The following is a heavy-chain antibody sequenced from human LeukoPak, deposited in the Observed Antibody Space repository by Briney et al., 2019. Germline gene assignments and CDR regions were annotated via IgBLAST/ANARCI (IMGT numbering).Heavy chain of an antibody. J-gene: IGHJ4*02. D-gene: IGHD1-26*01. CDR1: GFTFTSYS. CDR2: ISSSSSTI. CDR3: ARGWELLRGSFDY. V-gene: IGHV3-48*01. Sequence: GGSLRLSCAASGFTFTSYSMNWVRQAPGKGLEWISYISSSSSTIYYADSVKGRFTISRDNAKNSLYLQMNSLRAEDTAVYYSARGWELLRGSFDYWGQGTLVAVSS.